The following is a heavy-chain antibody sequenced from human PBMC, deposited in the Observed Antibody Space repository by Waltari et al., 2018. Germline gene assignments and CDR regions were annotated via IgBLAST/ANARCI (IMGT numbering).Heavy chain of an antibody. V-gene: IGHV4-59*01. J-gene: IGHJ5*02. Sequence: QVQLPESGPGLVKPSETLSLTCTVPGGSISSYYWSWIRPPPGKGLEWIGYIYYSGSTNYNPSLKSRVTISVDKSKNQFSLKLRSVTAADTAVYYCARRYYDFWSGLHWFDPWGQGTLVTVSS. D-gene: IGHD3-3*01. CDR2: IYYSGST. CDR1: GGSISSYY. CDR3: ARRYYDFWSGLHWFDP.